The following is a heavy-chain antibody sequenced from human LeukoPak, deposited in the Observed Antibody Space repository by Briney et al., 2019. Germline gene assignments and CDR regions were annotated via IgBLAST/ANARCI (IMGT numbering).Heavy chain of an antibody. D-gene: IGHD3-22*01. Sequence: GGSLRLSCAASGFDFTTHAMHWVRQAPGKSLEWVTFIWADGSRADYADSVKGRFTISRDRSKNTVYLQMNSLRVEDTAVYYCARDPPGSGFSLDYWGQGTPVTVSS. CDR3: ARDPPGSGFSLDY. V-gene: IGHV3-30*02. J-gene: IGHJ4*02. CDR2: IWADGSRA. CDR1: GFDFTTHA.